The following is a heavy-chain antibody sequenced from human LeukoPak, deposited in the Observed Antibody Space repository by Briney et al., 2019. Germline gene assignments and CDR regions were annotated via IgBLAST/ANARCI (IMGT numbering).Heavy chain of an antibody. CDR2: IYYSGST. CDR1: GGSISSYY. V-gene: IGHV4-59*01. J-gene: IGHJ4*02. CDR3: ARDRENAFVY. D-gene: IGHD1-1*01. Sequence: PSETLSLTCTVSGGSISSYYWSWIRQPPGKGLEWIGYIYYSGSTNYNPSLKSRVTISVDTSKNQFSLKLSSVTAADTAVYYCARDRENAFVYWGQGTLVTVSS.